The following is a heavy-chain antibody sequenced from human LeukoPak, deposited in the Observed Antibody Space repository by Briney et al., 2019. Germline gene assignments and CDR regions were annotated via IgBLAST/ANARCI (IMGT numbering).Heavy chain of an antibody. CDR2: IYTSGST. J-gene: IGHJ3*02. Sequence: SETLSLTCTVSGGSISSYYWSWIRQPAGEGLEWIGRIYTSGSTNYNPSLKSRVTMSVDTSKNQFSLKLSSVTAADTAVYYCARAADYGDYVWGHDAFDIWGQGTMVTVSS. V-gene: IGHV4-4*07. D-gene: IGHD4-17*01. CDR1: GGSISSYY. CDR3: ARAADYGDYVWGHDAFDI.